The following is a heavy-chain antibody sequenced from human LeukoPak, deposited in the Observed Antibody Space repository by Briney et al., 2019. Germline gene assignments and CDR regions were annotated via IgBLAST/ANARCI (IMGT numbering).Heavy chain of an antibody. CDR3: AKDLLLWFGESPRAFDI. CDR2: ISGSGGST. J-gene: IGHJ3*02. Sequence: GGSLRLSCAASGFTFSSYAMSWVRQAPGKGLEWVSAISGSGGSTYYADSVKGRFTISRDNSKSTLYLQMNSLRAEDTAVYYCAKDLLLWFGESPRAFDIWGQGTMVTVSS. D-gene: IGHD3-10*01. V-gene: IGHV3-23*01. CDR1: GFTFSSYA.